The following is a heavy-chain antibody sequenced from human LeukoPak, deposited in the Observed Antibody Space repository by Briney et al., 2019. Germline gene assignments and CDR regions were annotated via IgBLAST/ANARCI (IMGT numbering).Heavy chain of an antibody. CDR1: LFTFSSYA. J-gene: IGHJ4*02. CDR2: ISGSWDRT. CDR3: VKKVPANSGSYFDY. D-gene: IGHD4/OR15-4a*01. V-gene: IGHV3-23*01. Sequence: GWSLRLSCAASLFTFSSYAMRWLRPAPRKGLDWVSAISGSWDRTYSTDSAKGRFPLSRGNSKNTLYLQIDSLRPQDPGLYYFVKKVPANSGSYFDYWGQGTLVTVSS.